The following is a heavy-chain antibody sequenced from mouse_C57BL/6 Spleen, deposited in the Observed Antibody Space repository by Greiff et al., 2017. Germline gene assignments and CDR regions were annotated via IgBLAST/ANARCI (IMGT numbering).Heavy chain of an antibody. CDR1: GFTFSDYG. D-gene: IGHD2-4*01. CDR3: ARSNYYDYGYAMDY. Sequence: VQLKESGGGLVKPGGSLKLSCAASGFTFSDYGMHWVRQAPEKGLEWVAYISSGSSTIYYADTVKGRFTISRDNAKNTLFLQMTSLRSEDTAMYYCARSNYYDYGYAMDYWGQGTSVTVSS. CDR2: ISSGSSTI. V-gene: IGHV5-17*01. J-gene: IGHJ4*01.